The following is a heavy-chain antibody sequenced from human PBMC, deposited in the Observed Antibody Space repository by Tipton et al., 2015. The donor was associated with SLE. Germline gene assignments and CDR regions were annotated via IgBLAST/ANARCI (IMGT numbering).Heavy chain of an antibody. V-gene: IGHV4-34*01. J-gene: IGHJ4*02. CDR1: GESFSGYY. Sequence: TLSLTCAVYGESFSGYYWSWIRQPPGKGLEWIGEINHSGSTNYNPSLKSRVTISVDTSKNQFSLKLSSVTAADTAVYYCARGLTMIVVVTLDYWGQGTLVTVSS. CDR3: ARGLTMIVVVTLDY. CDR2: INHSGST. D-gene: IGHD3-22*01.